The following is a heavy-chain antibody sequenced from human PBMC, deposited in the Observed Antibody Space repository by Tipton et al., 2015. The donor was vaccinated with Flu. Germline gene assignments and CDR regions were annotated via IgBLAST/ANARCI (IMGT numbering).Heavy chain of an antibody. Sequence: SLRLSCAASGFTVSSNYMSWVRQAPGKGLEWVSVIYSGDSTHYADSVKGRFTISRDNSKNTLYLQMNSLRAEDTAVYYCARDGVSGSYATFDYWDQGTLVTVSS. CDR1: GFTVSSNY. V-gene: IGHV3-53*01. D-gene: IGHD1-26*01. J-gene: IGHJ4*02. CDR3: ARDGVSGSYATFDY. CDR2: IYSGDST.